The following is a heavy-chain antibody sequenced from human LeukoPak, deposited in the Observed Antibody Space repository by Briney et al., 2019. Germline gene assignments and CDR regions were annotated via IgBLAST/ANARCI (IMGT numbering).Heavy chain of an antibody. CDR3: ARDLGRVANDYYFDS. Sequence: SDTLSLTCTISGASISSHYWRWIRQPPGKELEWIGYIDNGGSPKYSPSLRSRVTISVVTSKNQFSLKLNSVTAADTAVYYCARDLGRVANDYYFDSWGQGTLVTVSS. V-gene: IGHV4-59*11. D-gene: IGHD4/OR15-4a*01. J-gene: IGHJ4*02. CDR1: GASISSHY. CDR2: IDNGGSP.